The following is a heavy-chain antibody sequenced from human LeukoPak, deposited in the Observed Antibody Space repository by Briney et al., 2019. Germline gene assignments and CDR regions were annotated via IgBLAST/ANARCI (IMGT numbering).Heavy chain of an antibody. D-gene: IGHD6-13*01. V-gene: IGHV3-48*01. J-gene: IGHJ6*03. CDR1: GFTFSNAW. Sequence: GGSLRLSCAASGFTFSNAWMNWVRQAPGKGLEWVSYISSSGSTIYYADSVKGRFTISRDNSKNTLYLQMNSLRAEDTAVYYCASRYSSSWYYYYYYMDVWGKGTTVTVSS. CDR2: ISSSGSTI. CDR3: ASRYSSSWYYYYYYMDV.